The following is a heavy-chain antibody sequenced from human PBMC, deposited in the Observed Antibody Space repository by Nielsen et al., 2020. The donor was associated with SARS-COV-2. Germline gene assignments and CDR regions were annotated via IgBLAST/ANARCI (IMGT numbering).Heavy chain of an antibody. CDR2: IIPIFGTA. Sequence: SVKVSCKASGGTFSSYAISWVRQAPGQGLEWMGGIIPIFGTANYAQKFQGRVTITADESTSTAYMELSSLRSEDTAVYYCASPTGPDTAMVYYYYGMDVWGQGTTVTVSS. D-gene: IGHD5-18*01. J-gene: IGHJ6*02. CDR3: ASPTGPDTAMVYYYYGMDV. V-gene: IGHV1-69*13. CDR1: GGTFSSYA.